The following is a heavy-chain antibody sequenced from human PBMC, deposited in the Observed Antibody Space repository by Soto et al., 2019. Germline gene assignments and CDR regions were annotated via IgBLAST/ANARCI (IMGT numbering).Heavy chain of an antibody. CDR3: ATQDFRGATGTT. V-gene: IGHV3-23*01. J-gene: IGHJ4*02. CDR2: IRHDSAAT. CDR1: GFSFNTFA. D-gene: IGHD1-1*01. Sequence: EVQLLESGGGLVQPGGSLRLSCVGSGFSFNTFAMGWVRQAPGKGLEWVSLIRHDSAATYYIDSVKGRFTISRDNSKNPLYQQMNSLRAEDTAIYNCATQDFRGATGTTWGQGTLVTVSS.